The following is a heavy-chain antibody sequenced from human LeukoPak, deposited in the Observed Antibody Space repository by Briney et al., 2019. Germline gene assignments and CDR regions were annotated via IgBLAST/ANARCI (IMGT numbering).Heavy chain of an antibody. CDR3: ARGRLGATKAFDI. V-gene: IGHV1-8*03. CDR2: MNPNSGNT. J-gene: IGHJ3*02. CDR1: GYTFTSYG. Sequence: ASVKVSCKASGYTFTSYGINWVRQATGQGLEWMGWMNPNSGNTGYAQKFQGRVTITRNTSISTAYMELSSLRSEDTAVYYCARGRLGATKAFDIWGQGTMVTVSS. D-gene: IGHD3-3*01.